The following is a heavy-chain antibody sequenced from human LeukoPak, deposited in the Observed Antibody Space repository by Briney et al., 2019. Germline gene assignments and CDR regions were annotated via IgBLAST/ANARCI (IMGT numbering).Heavy chain of an antibody. Sequence: GGSLRLSCAASGFTFSSYSMNWVRQAPGKGLEWVSYISSSSSYIYYADSVKGRFTISRDNAKNSLYLQMNSLRAEDTAVYYCARGIGYCSSTSCPARGYNWFDPWGQGTLVTVSS. CDR1: GFTFSSYS. CDR2: ISSSSSYI. V-gene: IGHV3-21*05. D-gene: IGHD2-2*01. CDR3: ARGIGYCSSTSCPARGYNWFDP. J-gene: IGHJ5*02.